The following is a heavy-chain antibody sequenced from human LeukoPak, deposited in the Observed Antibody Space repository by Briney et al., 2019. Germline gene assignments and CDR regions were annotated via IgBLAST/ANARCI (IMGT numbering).Heavy chain of an antibody. CDR3: ARGGPEYCSSTSCYNDY. Sequence: SETLSLTCAVYGGSFSGYYWSWIRQPPGKGLEWIGEINHSGSTNYNPSLKSRVTISVDTSKNQFSLKLSSVTAADTAVYYCARGGPEYCSSTSCYNDYWGQGTLVTVSS. CDR2: INHSGST. D-gene: IGHD2-2*02. V-gene: IGHV4-34*01. CDR1: GGSFSGYY. J-gene: IGHJ4*02.